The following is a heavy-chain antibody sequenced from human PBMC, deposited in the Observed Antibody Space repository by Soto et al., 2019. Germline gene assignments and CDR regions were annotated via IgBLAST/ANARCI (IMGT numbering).Heavy chain of an antibody. V-gene: IGHV1-2*02. Sequence: ASVKVSCKASEYTFIAYYIHWVRQAPGQGLEWMGWVNPKSGARNYAQKFQGRVTLSRDTSISTAYMELNTLRSDDTAVYYCARAINPGPIDYWGQGTLVTVSS. CDR1: EYTFIAYY. J-gene: IGHJ4*02. CDR2: VNPKSGAR. CDR3: ARAINPGPIDY.